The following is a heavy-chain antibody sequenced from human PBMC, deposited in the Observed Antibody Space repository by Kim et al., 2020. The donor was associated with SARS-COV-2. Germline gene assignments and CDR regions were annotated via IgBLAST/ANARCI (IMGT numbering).Heavy chain of an antibody. J-gene: IGHJ4*02. D-gene: IGHD6-13*01. CDR3: ARDYGDSSSWYFDY. CDR2: INPNSGGT. V-gene: IGHV1-2*04. CDR1: GYTFTGYY. Sequence: ASVKVSCKASGYTFTGYYMHWVRQAPGQGLEWMGWINPNSGGTNYAQKFQGWVTMTRDTSISTAYMELSRLRSDDTAVYYCARDYGDSSSWYFDYWGQGTLVTVSS.